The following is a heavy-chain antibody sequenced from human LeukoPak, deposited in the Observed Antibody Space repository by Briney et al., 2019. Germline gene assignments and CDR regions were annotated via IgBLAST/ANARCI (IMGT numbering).Heavy chain of an antibody. CDR3: AKMASQRAYCSSTSCPLGY. D-gene: IGHD2-2*01. CDR2: ISGSGDNT. V-gene: IGHV3-23*01. CDR1: GFTFSSYG. Sequence: KPGGSLRLSCATSGFTFSSYGMTWVRQAPGKGLEWVSSISGSGDNTYYADSVKGRFTFSRDNSKNTLYLQMNSLRAEDTAVYYCAKMASQRAYCSSTSCPLGYWGQGTLVTVSS. J-gene: IGHJ4*02.